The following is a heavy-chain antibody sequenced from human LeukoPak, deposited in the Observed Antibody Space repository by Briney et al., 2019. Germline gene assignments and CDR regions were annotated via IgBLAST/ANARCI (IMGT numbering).Heavy chain of an antibody. J-gene: IGHJ5*02. CDR3: AVQWLGCWFDP. CDR2: IYSGGST. V-gene: IGHV3-66*01. Sequence: PGGSLRLSCAASGFTVSSNYMSWVRQAPGKGLEGVSVIYSGGSTYYADSVKGRFTISRDNSKSTLYLQMNSLRAEDTAVYYCAVQWLGCWFDPWGQGTLVTVSS. CDR1: GFTVSSNY. D-gene: IGHD6-19*01.